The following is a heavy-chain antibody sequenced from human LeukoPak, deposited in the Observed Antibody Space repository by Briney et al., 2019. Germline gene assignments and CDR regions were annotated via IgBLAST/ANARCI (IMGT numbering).Heavy chain of an antibody. CDR2: IYHSGST. CDR1: GGSISSSSYY. V-gene: IGHV4-39*07. D-gene: IGHD3-22*01. Sequence: SETLSLTCTVSGGSISSSSYYWGWIRQPPGKGLEWIGEIYHSGSTNYNPSLKSRVTISVDKSKNQFSLKLSSVTAADTAVYYCARDESGDSSGYSYYFDYWGQGTLVTVSS. CDR3: ARDESGDSSGYSYYFDY. J-gene: IGHJ4*02.